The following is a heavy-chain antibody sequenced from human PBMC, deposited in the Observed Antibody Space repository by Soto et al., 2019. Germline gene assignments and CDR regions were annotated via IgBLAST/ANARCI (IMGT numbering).Heavy chain of an antibody. V-gene: IGHV2-5*02. Sequence: QITLKESGPTLVKSTQTLTLTCTFSGFSLSTSGVGLGWIRQPPGKALEWLALIYWDDDKRYSPSLKSRLTITRNTAKIQVDLTMTNLEPVDTSPYYCALTLGYCGMDVCGPETTVTVS. D-gene: IGHD3-9*01. CDR2: IYWDDDK. J-gene: IGHJ6*02. CDR1: GFSLSTSGVG. CDR3: ALTLGYCGMDV.